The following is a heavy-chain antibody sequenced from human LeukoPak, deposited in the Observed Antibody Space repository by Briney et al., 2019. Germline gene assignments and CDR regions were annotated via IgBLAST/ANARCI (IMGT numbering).Heavy chain of an antibody. CDR2: ISYDGSNK. D-gene: IGHD3-10*02. CDR1: EFTFSSYG. J-gene: IGHJ5*02. CDR3: AKDLLFDWFDP. V-gene: IGHV3-30*18. Sequence: GGSLRLSCAASEFTFSSYGMHWVRQAPGKGLEWVAVISYDGSNKYYADSVKGRFTISRDNSKNTLYLQMNSLRAEDTAVYYCAKDLLFDWFDPWGQGTLVTVSS.